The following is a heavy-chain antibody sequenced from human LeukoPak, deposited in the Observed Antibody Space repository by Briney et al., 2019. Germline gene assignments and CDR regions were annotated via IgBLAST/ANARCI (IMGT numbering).Heavy chain of an antibody. CDR2: IGTRSNPI. Sequence: GGSLRLSCAASGFSFSDFYMSWIRQAPGMGLEWISYIGTRSNPIYYADSVKGRFTISRDDAKNSLYLQMNSLRDEDTAVYFCAKEARGSGRDFDYWGQGILVTVSS. CDR3: AKEARGSGRDFDY. D-gene: IGHD1-26*01. V-gene: IGHV3-11*01. J-gene: IGHJ4*02. CDR1: GFSFSDFY.